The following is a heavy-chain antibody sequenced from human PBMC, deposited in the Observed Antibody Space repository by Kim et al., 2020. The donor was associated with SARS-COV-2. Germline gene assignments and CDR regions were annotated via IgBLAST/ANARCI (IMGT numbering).Heavy chain of an antibody. D-gene: IGHD5-12*01. Sequence: HKFQGRVTITRDTSASTAYMELSSLRSEDTPVYYCARDSCPGCRGYDLDYWGQGPLVTVSS. V-gene: IGHV1-3*01. J-gene: IGHJ4*02. CDR3: ARDSCPGCRGYDLDY.